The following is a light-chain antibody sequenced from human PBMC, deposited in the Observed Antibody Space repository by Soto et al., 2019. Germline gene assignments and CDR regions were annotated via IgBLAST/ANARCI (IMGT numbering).Light chain of an antibody. CDR2: DAS. CDR3: HQYNLWPPS. Sequence: EIVVTQSPATLSVSPGERATLTCRPSQTVTNKLAWYQQKPGQPPRLPIYDASTRATDVPDRFSGGGSGTEFTLTISSLQSEDFAVYYCHQYNLWPPSFGQGTKVDVK. J-gene: IGKJ1*01. CDR1: QTVTNK. V-gene: IGKV3-15*01.